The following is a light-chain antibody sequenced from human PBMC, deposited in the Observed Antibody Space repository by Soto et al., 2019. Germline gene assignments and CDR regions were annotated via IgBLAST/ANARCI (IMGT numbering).Light chain of an antibody. CDR3: QQYGTSPQT. Sequence: IVLTQSPGTLSLSPGERAPLSCRASQSVSSTCLAWYQQKPGQAPRLLIYGASSRATAIPDRFSGSGSGTDFTLTISRLEPEDCAVYYCQQYGTSPQTFGQGTKVEIK. V-gene: IGKV3-20*01. CDR1: QSVSSTC. CDR2: GAS. J-gene: IGKJ1*01.